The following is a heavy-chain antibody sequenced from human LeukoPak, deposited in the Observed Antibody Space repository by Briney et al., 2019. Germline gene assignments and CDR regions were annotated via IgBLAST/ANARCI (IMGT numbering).Heavy chain of an antibody. V-gene: IGHV3-30*18. CDR1: GFSFISYV. CDR2: ISDDGRRK. J-gene: IGHJ6*02. Sequence: GGSLRLSCAASGFSFISYVMHWVRQAPGKGLEWVGVISDDGRRKDYADSVKGRFTISRDNSKNTLYLQMNSLRAEDTAVYYCAKALDSRYYYYYGMDVWGQGTTVTVSS. CDR3: AKALDSRYYYYYGMDV. D-gene: IGHD6-13*01.